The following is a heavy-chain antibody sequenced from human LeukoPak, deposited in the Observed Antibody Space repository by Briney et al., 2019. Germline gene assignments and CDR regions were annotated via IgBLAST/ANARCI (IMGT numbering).Heavy chain of an antibody. J-gene: IGHJ4*02. CDR3: ARGRRRGFDYVWGSYRYAWLGDY. CDR2: INTNTGNP. D-gene: IGHD3-16*02. Sequence: GASVKVSCKAFGYTFTSYYMHCVRQGPGQGLEWMGGINTNTGNPTYAQGFTGRFVFSLDTSVSTAYLQISSLKAEDTAVYYCARGRRRGFDYVWGSYRYAWLGDYWGQGTLVTVSS. V-gene: IGHV7-4-1*02. CDR1: GYTFTSYY.